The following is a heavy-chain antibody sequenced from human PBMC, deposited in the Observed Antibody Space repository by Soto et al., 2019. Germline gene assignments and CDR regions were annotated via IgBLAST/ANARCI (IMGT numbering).Heavy chain of an antibody. Sequence: QVQLQESGPGLVKPSGTLSLTCAVSGGSISSSQWWGWFRQSPGRGLEWIGEIYHSGSTNYNPSLYSRVTVSLDKSKNQFSLKLTSVTAADTAIYYCATREGLPDPFDIWGHGTMVTVSS. V-gene: IGHV4-4*02. CDR1: GGSISSSQW. D-gene: IGHD1-26*01. CDR2: IYHSGST. CDR3: ATREGLPDPFDI. J-gene: IGHJ3*02.